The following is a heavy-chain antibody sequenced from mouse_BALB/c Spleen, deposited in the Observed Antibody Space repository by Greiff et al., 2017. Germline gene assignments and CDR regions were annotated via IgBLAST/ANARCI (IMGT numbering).Heavy chain of an antibody. D-gene: IGHD2-3*01. CDR2: IYPGSGST. J-gene: IGHJ2*01. Sequence: KQPGSELVRPGASVKLSCKASGYTFTSYWMHWVKQRPGQGLEWIGNIYPGSGSTNYDEKFKSKATLTVDTSSSTAYMQLSSLTSEDSAVYYCTRERGYYNYWGQGTTLTVSS. CDR1: GYTFTSYW. V-gene: IGHV1S22*01. CDR3: TRERGYYNY.